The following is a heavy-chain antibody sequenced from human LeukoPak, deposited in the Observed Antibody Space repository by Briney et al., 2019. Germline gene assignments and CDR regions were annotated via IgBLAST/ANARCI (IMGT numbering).Heavy chain of an antibody. CDR3: AKAWRCDY. CDR2: ISDSGGKT. CDR1: GFTFSNYA. D-gene: IGHD1-1*01. Sequence: GGSLRLSCAASGFTFSNYAMTWVRQVPGKGLEWVSAISDSGGKTHYADSVKGRFTISRDNSKNTLFLQMNSLGAGDTAIYYCAKAWRCDYWGQGTLVTVSS. V-gene: IGHV3-23*01. J-gene: IGHJ4*02.